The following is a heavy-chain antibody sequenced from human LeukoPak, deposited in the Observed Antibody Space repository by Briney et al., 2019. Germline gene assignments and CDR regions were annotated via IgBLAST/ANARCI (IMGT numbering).Heavy chain of an antibody. CDR1: GFTFDDYA. J-gene: IGHJ4*02. CDR3: AQDTAYDILTGYDY. CDR2: ISWNSGSI. V-gene: IGHV3-9*01. Sequence: PGGSLRLSCAASGFTFDDYAMHWVRQAPGKGLEWVSGISWNSGSIGYADSVKGRFTISRDNAKNSLYLQMNSLRAEDTALYYCAQDTAYDILTGYDYWGQGTLVTVSS. D-gene: IGHD3-9*01.